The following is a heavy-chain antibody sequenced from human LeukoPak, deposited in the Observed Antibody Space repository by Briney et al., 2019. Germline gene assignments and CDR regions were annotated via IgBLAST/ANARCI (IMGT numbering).Heavy chain of an antibody. D-gene: IGHD2-2*01. Sequence: GGSLRLSCAASGFTSSSYSMNWARQAPGKGLEWVSSISSSSSYIYYADSVKGRFTISRDNAKNSLYLQMNSLRAEDTAVYYCARDCSSTSCYLDYWGRGTLVTVSS. CDR2: ISSSSSYI. CDR1: GFTSSSYS. V-gene: IGHV3-21*01. J-gene: IGHJ4*02. CDR3: ARDCSSTSCYLDY.